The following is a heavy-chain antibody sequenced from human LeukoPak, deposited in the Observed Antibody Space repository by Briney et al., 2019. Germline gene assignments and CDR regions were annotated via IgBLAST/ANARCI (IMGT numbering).Heavy chain of an antibody. CDR1: GYTFTSYG. Sequence: ASVKVSCKASGYTFTSYGISWVRQAPGQGLEWMGWISAYNGNTNYAQKLQGRVTMTTDISTSTANVELRSLRSDDTAVYYCARDQGSSSWYYYGMDVWGQGTTVTVSS. J-gene: IGHJ6*02. D-gene: IGHD6-13*01. CDR2: ISAYNGNT. V-gene: IGHV1-18*01. CDR3: ARDQGSSSWYYYGMDV.